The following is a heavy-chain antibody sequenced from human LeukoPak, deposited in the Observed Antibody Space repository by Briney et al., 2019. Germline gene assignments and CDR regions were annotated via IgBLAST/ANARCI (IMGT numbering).Heavy chain of an antibody. J-gene: IGHJ3*02. D-gene: IGHD6-13*01. CDR1: GFTFSNAW. Sequence: GGSLRLSCAASGFTFSNAWMSWVRQAPGKGLEWVGRIKSRTDGGTTDYAAPVKGRFTISRDDSKNTLYLQMNSLKTEDTAVYYCTTDPGSSWYRDAFDIWGQGTMVTVSS. CDR3: TTDPGSSWYRDAFDI. V-gene: IGHV3-15*01. CDR2: IKSRTDGGTT.